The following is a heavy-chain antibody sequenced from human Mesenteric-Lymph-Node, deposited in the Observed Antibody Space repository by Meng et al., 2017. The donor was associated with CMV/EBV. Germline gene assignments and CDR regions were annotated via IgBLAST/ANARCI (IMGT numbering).Heavy chain of an antibody. CDR2: SSDSGETI. V-gene: IGHV3-11*04. D-gene: IGHD4-11*01. Sequence: GESLKISCAASGFTFSDYYMSWIRQAPGKGLEWISYSSDSGETIYYADSVKGRFTISRDNAKNSLFLQMNSLRAEDTAVYYCAKDSYSKGDYWGQGTLVTVSS. CDR1: GFTFSDYY. J-gene: IGHJ4*02. CDR3: AKDSYSKGDY.